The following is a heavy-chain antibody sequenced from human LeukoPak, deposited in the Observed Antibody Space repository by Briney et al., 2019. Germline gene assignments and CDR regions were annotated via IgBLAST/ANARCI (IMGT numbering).Heavy chain of an antibody. V-gene: IGHV3-21*01. CDR3: ARVGSNDAFDI. CDR1: GITFSANS. CDR2: ISTSSSYI. J-gene: IGHJ3*02. Sequence: GGSLRLSCVTSGITFSANSMNWVRQAPGGGLEWLASISTSSSYIYYADSVKGRFTISRDNAQDSLYLQMNNLRAEDTAVYYCARVGSNDAFDIWGQGTMVTVSS. D-gene: IGHD2-15*01.